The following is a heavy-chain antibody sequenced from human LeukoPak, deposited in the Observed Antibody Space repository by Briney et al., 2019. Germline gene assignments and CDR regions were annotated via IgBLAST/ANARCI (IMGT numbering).Heavy chain of an antibody. J-gene: IGHJ4*02. CDR3: ARYCSGGSCFSPALFDY. CDR2: INAGNGNT. Sequence: GASVKVSCKASGYTFTSYAMHWVRQAPGQRLEWMGWINAGNGNTKYSQKFQGRVTITRDTSASTAYMELSSLRSEDTAVYYCARYCSGGSCFSPALFDYWGQGTLATVSS. D-gene: IGHD2-15*01. CDR1: GYTFTSYA. V-gene: IGHV1-3*01.